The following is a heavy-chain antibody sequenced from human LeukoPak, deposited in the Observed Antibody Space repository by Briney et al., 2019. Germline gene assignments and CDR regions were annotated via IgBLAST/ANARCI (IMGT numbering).Heavy chain of an antibody. D-gene: IGHD3-22*01. CDR1: GGTCSSYA. CDR2: IIPIFGTA. CDR3: ARYYYDSSGELNWFDP. V-gene: IGHV1-69*01. J-gene: IGHJ5*02. Sequence: ASVKVSCKASGGTCSSYAISWVRQATGQGLEWMGGIIPIFGTANYAQKFQGRVTITADESTSTAYVELSSLRSEDTAVYYCARYYYDSSGELNWFDPWGQGTLVTVSS.